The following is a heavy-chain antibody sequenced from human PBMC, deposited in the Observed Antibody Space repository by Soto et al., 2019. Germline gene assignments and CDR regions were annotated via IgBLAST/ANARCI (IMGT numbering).Heavy chain of an antibody. CDR1: GYTFTSYG. Sequence: ASVKVSCKASGYTFTSYGISWVRQAPGQGLEWMGWISAYNGNTNYAQKLQGRVTMTTDTSTSTAYMELRSLRSDDTAVYYCARELPLLGDYYYYYMYVWGKGTTVTVS. CDR2: ISAYNGNT. J-gene: IGHJ6*03. V-gene: IGHV1-18*01. CDR3: ARELPLLGDYYYYYMYV. D-gene: IGHD3-10*01.